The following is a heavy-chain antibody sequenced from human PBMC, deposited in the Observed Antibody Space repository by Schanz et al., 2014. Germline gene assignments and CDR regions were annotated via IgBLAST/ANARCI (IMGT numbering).Heavy chain of an antibody. CDR2: IKQDESEK. CDR3: VRDILHRVYDSGSP. J-gene: IGHJ5*02. CDR1: GFTFSNYW. D-gene: IGHD3-10*01. Sequence: EVQLVESAGGLVQPGGSLRLSCVASGFTFSNYWMTWVRQAPGKGLEWVANIKQDESEKYYVDSVKGRFTISRDNAKNSLFLHMNSLRAEDTAVYYCVRDILHRVYDSGSPWGQGTLVTVSS. V-gene: IGHV3-7*04.